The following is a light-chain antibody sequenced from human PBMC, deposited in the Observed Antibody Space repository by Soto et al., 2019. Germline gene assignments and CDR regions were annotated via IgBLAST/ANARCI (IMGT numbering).Light chain of an antibody. CDR1: SSDVGGYNY. Sequence: QSALTQPASVSGSPGQSITISCTGTSSDVGGYNYVSWYQQHPDKAPKVVIYDVTNRPSGVSNRFSASKSGNTASLTISGLQAEDEADYYCMSYTSSSTYVFGTGTKVTVL. CDR2: DVT. CDR3: MSYTSSSTYV. V-gene: IGLV2-14*01. J-gene: IGLJ1*01.